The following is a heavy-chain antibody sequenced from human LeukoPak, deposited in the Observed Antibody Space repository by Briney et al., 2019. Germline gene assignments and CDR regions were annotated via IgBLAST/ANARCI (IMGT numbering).Heavy chain of an antibody. CDR2: IYYSGTT. Sequence: SETLSLTCTVSGGSISSSSYYWGWIRQPPGKGLEWIGYIYYSGTTNYNPSLKSRVTISVDTSKNQFPLKLSSVTAADTAVYYCARTPSGSYSNYFDYWGQGTLVTVSS. D-gene: IGHD1-26*01. V-gene: IGHV4-61*05. CDR1: GGSISSSSYY. CDR3: ARTPSGSYSNYFDY. J-gene: IGHJ4*02.